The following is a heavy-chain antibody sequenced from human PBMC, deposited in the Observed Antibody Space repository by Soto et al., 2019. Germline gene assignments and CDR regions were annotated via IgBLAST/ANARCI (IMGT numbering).Heavy chain of an antibody. V-gene: IGHV3-72*01. Sequence: GGSLRLSCAASGFTFSGHYIDWVRQAPGKGLEWVGRTRNRGKTYTTEYAASVKGRFTISRDDLKNSLYLQMNSLKTEDTAMYYCARSGSSTSCYDYWGRGTLVTVSS. J-gene: IGHJ4*02. CDR2: TRNRGKTYTT. D-gene: IGHD2-2*01. CDR1: GFTFSGHY. CDR3: ARSGSSTSCYDY.